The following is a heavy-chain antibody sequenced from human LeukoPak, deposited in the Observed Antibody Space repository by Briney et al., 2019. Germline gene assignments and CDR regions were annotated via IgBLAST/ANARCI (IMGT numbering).Heavy chain of an antibody. J-gene: IGHJ4*02. Sequence: SETLSLTCTVSGGSISSSSYYWGWIRQPPGKGREWIGNIYYSGTTYCSPSLKSRVTISVDTSKNQFSLKLSSVTAADTAVYYCVSPRGFSYGYFDYWGQGTLVTVSS. CDR2: IYYSGTT. V-gene: IGHV4-39*01. CDR3: VSPRGFSYGYFDY. CDR1: GGSISSSSYY. D-gene: IGHD5-18*01.